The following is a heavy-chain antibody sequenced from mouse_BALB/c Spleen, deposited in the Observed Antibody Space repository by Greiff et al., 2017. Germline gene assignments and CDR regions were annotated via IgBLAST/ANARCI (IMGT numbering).Heavy chain of an antibody. J-gene: IGHJ4*01. CDR1: GYAFSSYW. D-gene: IGHD1-1*02. Sequence: VKLVESGAELVRPGSSVKISCKASGYAFSSYWMNWVKQRPGQGLEWIGQIYPGDGDTNYNGKFKGKATLTADKSSSTAYMQLSSLTSEDSAVYFCARYYDYYAMDYWGQGTSVTVSS. V-gene: IGHV1-80*01. CDR2: IYPGDGDT. CDR3: ARYYDYYAMDY.